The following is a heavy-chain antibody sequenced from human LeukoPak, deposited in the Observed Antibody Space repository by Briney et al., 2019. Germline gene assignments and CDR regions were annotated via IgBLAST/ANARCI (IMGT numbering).Heavy chain of an antibody. D-gene: IGHD5-18*01. J-gene: IGHJ6*02. CDR2: IIPIFGTA. CDR3: ARDKQIQLWSGYPGMDV. CDR1: GGTFSSYA. V-gene: IGHV1-69*06. Sequence: GASVKVSCKASGGTFSSYAISWVRQAPGQGLEWMGGIIPIFGTANYAQKFQGRVTITADKSTSTAYMELSSLRSEDTAVYYCARDKQIQLWSGYPGMDVWGQGTTVTVSS.